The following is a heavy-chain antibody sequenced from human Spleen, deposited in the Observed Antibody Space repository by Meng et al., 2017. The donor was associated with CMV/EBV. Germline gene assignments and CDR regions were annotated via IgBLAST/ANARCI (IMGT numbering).Heavy chain of an antibody. CDR3: AKDQAVDITIFGVVSKGDYYYGMDV. CDR1: GFTFSSYA. D-gene: IGHD3-3*01. Sequence: GGSLRLSCAASGFTFSSYAMSWVRQAPGKGLEWVSTISGDGDTTYYADSVKGRFTLSRDNSKDTLYLQMNSLRAEDTAVYYCAKDQAVDITIFGVVSKGDYYYGMDVWGQGTTVTVSS. J-gene: IGHJ6*02. V-gene: IGHV3-23*01. CDR2: ISGDGDTT.